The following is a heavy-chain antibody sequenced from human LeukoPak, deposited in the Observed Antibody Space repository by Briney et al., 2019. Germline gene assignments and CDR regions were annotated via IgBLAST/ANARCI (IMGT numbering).Heavy chain of an antibody. CDR1: GFTFSDYY. CDR3: ARDNPGDGEGYYYYYYGMDV. Sequence: GGSLRLSCAASGFTFSDYYMSWVRQAPGKGLEWVSVIYSGGSTYYADSVKGRFTISRDNSKNTLYLQMNSLRAEDTAVYYCARDNPGDGEGYYYYYYGMDVWDQGTTVTVSS. D-gene: IGHD4-17*01. J-gene: IGHJ6*02. V-gene: IGHV3-53*01. CDR2: IYSGGST.